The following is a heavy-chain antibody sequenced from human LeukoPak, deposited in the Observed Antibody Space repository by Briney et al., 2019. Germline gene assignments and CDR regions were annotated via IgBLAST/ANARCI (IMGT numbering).Heavy chain of an antibody. CDR1: GFTFSGSA. Sequence: GGSLRLSCAASGFTFSGSAMHWVRQASGKGLEWVGRIRSKAISYATAYAASVKGRFTISRDDSKNTAYLQMNSLKTEDTAVYYCTRLLGYCSSTSCYSTFDIWGQGTMVTVSS. CDR3: TRLLGYCSSTSCYSTFDI. D-gene: IGHD2-2*02. CDR2: IRSKAISYAT. J-gene: IGHJ3*02. V-gene: IGHV3-73*01.